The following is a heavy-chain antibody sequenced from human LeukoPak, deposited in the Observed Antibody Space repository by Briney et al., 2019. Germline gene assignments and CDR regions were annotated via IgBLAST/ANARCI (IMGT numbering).Heavy chain of an antibody. Sequence: GASVNVSCKASGYTFTSYYIHWVRQAPGQGLEWVGLINPYTGGAKYAQKFQGRVTMTRDTSISTAYMELSRLTSDDTAVYFCARGEELWFDYWGQGTLVTASS. CDR1: GYTFTSYY. J-gene: IGHJ4*02. CDR3: ARGEELWFDY. V-gene: IGHV1-2*02. CDR2: INPYTGGA. D-gene: IGHD5-18*01.